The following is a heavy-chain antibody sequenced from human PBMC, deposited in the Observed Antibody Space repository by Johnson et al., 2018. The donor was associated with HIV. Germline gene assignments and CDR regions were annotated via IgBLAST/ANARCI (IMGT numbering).Heavy chain of an antibody. CDR3: ARACRDGYTCDAFDI. J-gene: IGHJ3*02. CDR1: GFTFSSYA. Sequence: VQLVESGGGLVQPGGSLRLSCAASGFTFSSYAMSWVRQAPGKGLEWVSGISWNSGSIHYADSVKGRFTISRDNSKNTLYLQMNSLRAEDTAVYYCARACRDGYTCDAFDIWGQGTMVTVSS. D-gene: IGHD5-24*01. V-gene: IGHV3-23*04. CDR2: ISWNSGSI.